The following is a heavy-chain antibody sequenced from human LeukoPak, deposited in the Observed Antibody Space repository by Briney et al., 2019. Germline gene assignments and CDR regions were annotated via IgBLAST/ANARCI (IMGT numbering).Heavy chain of an antibody. J-gene: IGHJ3*02. D-gene: IGHD2-2*01. CDR1: GGSISSYY. V-gene: IGHV4-4*07. Sequence: KASETLSLTCTVSGGSISSYYWSWIRQPAGKGLEWIGRIYTSGSTNYNPSLRSRVTISVDTSKNQFSLKLSSVTAADTAVYYCARDLSDIVVVPAALGVDAFDIWGQGTMVTVSS. CDR3: ARDLSDIVVVPAALGVDAFDI. CDR2: IYTSGST.